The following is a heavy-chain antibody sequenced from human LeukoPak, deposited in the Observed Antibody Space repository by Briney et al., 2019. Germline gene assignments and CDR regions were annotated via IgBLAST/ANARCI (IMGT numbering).Heavy chain of an antibody. J-gene: IGHJ4*02. CDR3: ATNYGDYYGFDD. Sequence: PGGSLRLSCAASGFTLSNYWMHWVRQAPGKGLVWVSRINVDGSITNYADSVKGRFSISRDSAKNTLHLQMNSLRPEDTAFYYCATNYGDYYGFDDWGQGTLVTVSS. CDR1: GFTLSNYW. V-gene: IGHV3-74*01. CDR2: INVDGSIT. D-gene: IGHD4-17*01.